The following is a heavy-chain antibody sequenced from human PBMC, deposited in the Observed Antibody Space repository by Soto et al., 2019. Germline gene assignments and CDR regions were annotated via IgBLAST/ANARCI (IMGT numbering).Heavy chain of an antibody. CDR2: IYYSGSS. CDR1: GGSISSGGYY. V-gene: IGHV4-31*02. Sequence: LCGGSISSGGYYWRWIRQHPGKGLEWIGYIYYSGSSDYNPSLKSRLTISVDTSKNQFSLNLSSVTAADTALYYCARYSSRPTGAFDIWGQGTMVTVSS. J-gene: IGHJ3*02. CDR3: ARYSSRPTGAFDI. D-gene: IGHD2-2*01.